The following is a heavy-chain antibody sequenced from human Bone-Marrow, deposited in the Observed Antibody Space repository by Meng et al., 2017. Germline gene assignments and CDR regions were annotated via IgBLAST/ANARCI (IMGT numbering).Heavy chain of an antibody. D-gene: IGHD3-10*01. Sequence: LRLSCTVSGGSISSGSYYWSWIRQPAGKGLGWIGRIYTSGSTNYNPSLKSRVTISVDTSKNQFSLKLSSVTAADTAVYYCARDRVRGVTYYYYGMDVWGQGTTVTVSS. V-gene: IGHV4-61*02. CDR1: GGSISSGSYY. J-gene: IGHJ6*02. CDR3: ARDRVRGVTYYYYGMDV. CDR2: IYTSGST.